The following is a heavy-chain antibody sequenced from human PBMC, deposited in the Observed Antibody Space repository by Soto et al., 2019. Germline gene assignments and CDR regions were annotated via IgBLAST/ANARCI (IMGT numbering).Heavy chain of an antibody. CDR3: VRDGTKTLRDWFDP. CDR2: IYATGTT. D-gene: IGHD1-1*01. V-gene: IGHV4-4*07. CDR1: CASIIGFY. J-gene: IGHJ5*02. Sequence: SETLSLTCTFSCASIIGFYWSWIRKSAGKGLEWIGRIYATGTTDYNPSLKSRVMMSVDTSKKQFSLKLRSVTAADTAVYYCVRDGTKTLRDWFDPWGQGISVTVS.